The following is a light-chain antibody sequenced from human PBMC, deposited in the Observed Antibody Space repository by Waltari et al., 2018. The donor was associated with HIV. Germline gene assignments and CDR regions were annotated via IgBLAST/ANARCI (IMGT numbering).Light chain of an antibody. CDR1: SSDIGNNY. J-gene: IGLJ2*01. Sequence: QSVLTQPRSVSAAPGQPVPLSCPGSSSDIGNNYVSWYQQVPGTAPKLLIYDNTERPSGIPDRFSGSKSGTSATLGITGLQTGDEADYYCGTWESGLSVVVFGGGTKLTVL. CDR2: DNT. CDR3: GTWESGLSVVV. V-gene: IGLV1-51*01.